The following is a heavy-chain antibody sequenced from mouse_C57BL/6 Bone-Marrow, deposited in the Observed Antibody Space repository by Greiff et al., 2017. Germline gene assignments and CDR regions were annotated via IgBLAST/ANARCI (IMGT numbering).Heavy chain of an antibody. CDR1: GYTFTDYE. J-gene: IGHJ2*01. V-gene: IGHV1-15*01. Sequence: QVQLKESGAELVRPGASVTLSCKASGYTFTDYEMHWVKQTPVHGLEWIGAIDPETGGTAYNQKFKGKAILTADTSSSTAYRELRSLTSEDSAVYYCTRFKYWGQGTTLTVSS. CDR3: TRFKY. CDR2: IDPETGGT.